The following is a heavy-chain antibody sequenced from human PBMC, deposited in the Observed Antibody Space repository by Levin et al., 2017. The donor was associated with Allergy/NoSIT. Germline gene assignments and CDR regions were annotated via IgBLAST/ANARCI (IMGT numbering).Heavy chain of an antibody. D-gene: IGHD4-17*01. J-gene: IGHJ6*03. V-gene: IGHV3-30*03. CDR1: GFTFSSYG. CDR2: ISYDGSNK. Sequence: PGGSLRLSCAASGFTFSSYGMHWVRQAPGKGLEWVAAISYDGSNKYYADSVKGRFTISRDNSKKKLHLQMTSLRGEDTAVYYCASGSRYGDYSPRGHYYYNVDVWGKGTTVTVSS. CDR3: ASGSRYGDYSPRGHYYYNVDV.